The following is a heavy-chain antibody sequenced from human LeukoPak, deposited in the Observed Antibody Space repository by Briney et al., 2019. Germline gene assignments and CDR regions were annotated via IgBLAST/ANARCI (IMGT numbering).Heavy chain of an antibody. CDR3: ARDKTVCALRRDYMDV. CDR2: INLDGSTT. Sequence: PGQSLRLSCVASGFTFSNYWMHWVRQVPGKGLVWVSRINLDGSTTTYADSVKGRFTISRDNAKNTLYLQMNSLRAEDTALYYCARDKTVCALRRDYMDVWGQGTTVTVSS. CDR1: GFTFSNYW. V-gene: IGHV3-74*01. J-gene: IGHJ6*03. D-gene: IGHD2-8*01.